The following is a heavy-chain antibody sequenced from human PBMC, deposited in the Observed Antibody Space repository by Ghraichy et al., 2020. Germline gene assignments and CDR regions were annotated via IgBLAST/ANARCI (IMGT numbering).Heavy chain of an antibody. CDR2: IYYSGST. V-gene: IGHV4-39*01. CDR3: ARLRSSSSEAFDI. Sequence: SETLSLTCTVSGGSISSSSYYWGWIRQPPGKGLEWIGSIYYSGSTYYNPSLKSRVTISVDTSKNQFSLKLSSVTAADTAVYYCARLRSSSSEAFDIWGQGTMVTVSS. D-gene: IGHD6-6*01. J-gene: IGHJ3*02. CDR1: GGSISSSSYY.